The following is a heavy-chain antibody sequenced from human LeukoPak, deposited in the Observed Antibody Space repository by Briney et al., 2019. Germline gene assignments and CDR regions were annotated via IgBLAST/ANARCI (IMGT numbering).Heavy chain of an antibody. D-gene: IGHD6-19*01. CDR2: IIPIFGTA. V-gene: IGHV1-69*06. CDR3: ARTSSGWSFDY. J-gene: IGHJ4*02. CDR1: GGTFSSYG. Sequence: SVKVSCKASGGTFSSYGISWVRQAPGQGLEWMGGIIPIFGTANYAQKFQGKVTITADKSTSTAYMELSSLRSEDTAVYYCARTSSGWSFDYWGQGTLVTVSS.